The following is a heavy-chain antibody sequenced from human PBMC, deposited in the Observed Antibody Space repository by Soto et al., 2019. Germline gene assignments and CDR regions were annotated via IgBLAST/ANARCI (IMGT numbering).Heavy chain of an antibody. J-gene: IGHJ6*03. CDR3: ARMPGGLGLGSYYMDV. D-gene: IGHD3-16*01. V-gene: IGHV4-39*01. CDR2: IYYSGST. Sequence: SETLSLTCTVSGGSISSSSYYWGWIRQPPGKGLEWIGSIYYSGSTYYNPSLKSRVTISVDTSKNQFSLKLSSVTAADTAVYYCARMPGGLGLGSYYMDVWGKGTTVTVSS. CDR1: GGSISSSSYY.